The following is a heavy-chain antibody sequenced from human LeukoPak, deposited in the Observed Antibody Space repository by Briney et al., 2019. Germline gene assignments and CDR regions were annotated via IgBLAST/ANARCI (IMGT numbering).Heavy chain of an antibody. V-gene: IGHV4-34*01. J-gene: IGHJ6*03. CDR3: ASGRRDLYYYYYMDV. CDR1: GGSFSGYY. CDR2: INHSGST. Sequence: SETLSLTCAVYGGSFSGYYWSWIRQPPGKGLEWIGEINHSGSTNYNPSLKSRVTISVDTSENQFSLKLSSVTAADTAVYYCASGRRDLYYYYYMDVWGKGTTVTVSS.